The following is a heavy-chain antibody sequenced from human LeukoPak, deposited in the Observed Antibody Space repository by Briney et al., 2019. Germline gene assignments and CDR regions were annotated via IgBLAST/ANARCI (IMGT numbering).Heavy chain of an antibody. Sequence: RWASVKVSCKVSGYTLTELSMHWVRQAPGQRLEWMGWINAGNGNTKYSQEFQDRVTITRDTSASTAYMELSSLRSEDMAVYYCARARYETRIWPKSRYDYYHYMDVWGKGTTVTVSS. D-gene: IGHD3-3*01. V-gene: IGHV1-3*03. CDR1: GYTLTELS. CDR2: INAGNGNT. CDR3: ARARYETRIWPKSRYDYYHYMDV. J-gene: IGHJ6*03.